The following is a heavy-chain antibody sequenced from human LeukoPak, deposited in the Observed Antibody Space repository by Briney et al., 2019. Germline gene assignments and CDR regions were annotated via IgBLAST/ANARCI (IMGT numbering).Heavy chain of an antibody. V-gene: IGHV3-21*01. CDR2: ISSSSSYI. CDR1: GFTFSSYS. J-gene: IGHJ4*02. D-gene: IGHD3-3*01. CDR3: ARDPLSRSGYRTPTAYDY. Sequence: KTGRSLRLSCAASGFTFSSYSMNWVRQAPGKGLEWVSSISSSSSYIYYADSVKGRFTISRDNAKNSLYLQMNSLRAEDTAVYYCARDPLSRSGYRTPTAYDYWGQGTLVTVSS.